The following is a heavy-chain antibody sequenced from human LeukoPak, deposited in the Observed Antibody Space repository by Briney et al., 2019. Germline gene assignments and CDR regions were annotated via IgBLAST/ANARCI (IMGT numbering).Heavy chain of an antibody. Sequence: GGSLRLSCAASGFTSSNYAMHWVRQTPGKGLEWVAFISSDESDKYYADSVKGRFTISRDNSKNTLYLQMNSLRAEDTAVYYCARDISGWYSGGYFRMDVWGQGTTVTVSS. J-gene: IGHJ6*02. CDR1: GFTSSNYA. V-gene: IGHV3-30-3*01. D-gene: IGHD6-19*01. CDR3: ARDISGWYSGGYFRMDV. CDR2: ISSDESDK.